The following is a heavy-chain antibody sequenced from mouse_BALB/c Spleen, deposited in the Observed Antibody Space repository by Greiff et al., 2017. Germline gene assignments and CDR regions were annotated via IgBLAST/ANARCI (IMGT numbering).Heavy chain of an antibody. Sequence: QVQLKESGAELVRPGTSVKISCKASGYTFTNYWLGWVKQRPGHGLEWIGDIYPGGGYTNYNEKFKGKATLTADTSSSTAYMQLSSLTSEDSAVYFCAKNTVVAPFDYWGQGTTLTVSS. CDR2: IYPGGGYT. D-gene: IGHD1-1*01. CDR3: AKNTVVAPFDY. CDR1: GYTFTNYW. J-gene: IGHJ2*01. V-gene: IGHV1-63*02.